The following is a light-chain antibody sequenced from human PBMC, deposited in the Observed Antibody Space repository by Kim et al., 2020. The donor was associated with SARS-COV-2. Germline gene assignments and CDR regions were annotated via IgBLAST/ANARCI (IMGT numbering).Light chain of an antibody. CDR2: AAS. V-gene: IGKV1-27*01. CDR3: QKYNSAPWT. Sequence: DIQMSQSPSSLSASVGDRVTITCRASQGINNDLAWYQQKPGKVPKVLIYAASALQSGVPSRFSGSGSGTDFTLTISSLQPEDVGTYYCQKYNSAPWTFGQGTKVDIK. CDR1: QGINND. J-gene: IGKJ1*01.